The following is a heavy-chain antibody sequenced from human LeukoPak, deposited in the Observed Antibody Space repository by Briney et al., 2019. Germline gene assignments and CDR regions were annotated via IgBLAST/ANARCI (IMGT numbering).Heavy chain of an antibody. D-gene: IGHD2-15*01. V-gene: IGHV4-34*01. Sequence: KPSETLSLTCAVYGGSFSGYYWSWIRQPPGKGLEWIGESNHSGSTNYNPSLKSRVTISVDTSKNQFSLKLSSVTAADTAVYYCARAYCSGGSCYSYDYWGQGTLVTVSS. CDR3: ARAYCSGGSCYSYDY. J-gene: IGHJ4*02. CDR2: SNHSGST. CDR1: GGSFSGYY.